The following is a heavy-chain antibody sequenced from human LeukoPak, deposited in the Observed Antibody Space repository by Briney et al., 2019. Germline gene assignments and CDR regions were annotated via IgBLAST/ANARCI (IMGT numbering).Heavy chain of an antibody. D-gene: IGHD3-10*01. Sequence: SQTLSLTCTVSGGSISSGSYYWSWIRQPPGKGLEWIGYIYYSGSTNYNPSLKSRVTISVDTSKNQFSLKLSSMTAADTAVYYCARSHPDYYGVGAFDIWGQGTMVTVSS. CDR2: IYYSGST. V-gene: IGHV4-61*01. CDR3: ARSHPDYYGVGAFDI. J-gene: IGHJ3*02. CDR1: GGSISSGSYY.